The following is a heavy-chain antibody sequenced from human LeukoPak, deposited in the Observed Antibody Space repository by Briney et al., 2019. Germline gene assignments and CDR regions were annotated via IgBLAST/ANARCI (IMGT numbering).Heavy chain of an antibody. CDR3: ARGSYDYVWGSPEIYYFDY. D-gene: IGHD3-16*01. V-gene: IGHV1-69*13. CDR1: GGTFSSYA. CDR2: IIPIFGTA. J-gene: IGHJ4*02. Sequence: SVKVSCKPSGGTFSSYAINWVRKAPGQALEWIGGIIPIFGTANYAQKFQGRVTITADESTSTAYMELSSLRSEDTAVYYCARGSYDYVWGSPEIYYFDYWGQGTLVTVSS.